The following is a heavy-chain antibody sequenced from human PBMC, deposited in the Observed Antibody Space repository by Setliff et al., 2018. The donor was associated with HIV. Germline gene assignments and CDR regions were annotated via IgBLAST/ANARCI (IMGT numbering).Heavy chain of an antibody. J-gene: IGHJ4*02. CDR1: GYMFSGFH. D-gene: IGHD1-1*01. Sequence: ASVKVSCKASGYMFSGFHMHWVRQAAGQGLEWMGRMNPNSGNTEYAQQFQGRVTMTRNTSIGTAYMELSSLRSEDTAIYYCARGHSGNDYWGQGTLVTVSS. CDR2: MNPNSGNT. CDR3: ARGHSGNDY. V-gene: IGHV1-8*02.